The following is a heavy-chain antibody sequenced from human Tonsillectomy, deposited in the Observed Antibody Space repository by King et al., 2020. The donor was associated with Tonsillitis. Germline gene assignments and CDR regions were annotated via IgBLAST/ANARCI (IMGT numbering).Heavy chain of an antibody. CDR3: TGGPGLAGFTDYVDY. Sequence: VQLVESGGVLVQPGRSLRLSCTASGFTFGDYAMTWVRQAPGKGLEWVGFIRVKSYGGTTEYAASVKGRFTISRDDSKSVAYLQMNSLKTEDTAVYYCTGGPGLAGFTDYVDYWGQGTLVTVSS. CDR1: GFTFGDYA. J-gene: IGHJ4*02. V-gene: IGHV3-49*04. CDR2: IRVKSYGGTT. D-gene: IGHD1-20*01.